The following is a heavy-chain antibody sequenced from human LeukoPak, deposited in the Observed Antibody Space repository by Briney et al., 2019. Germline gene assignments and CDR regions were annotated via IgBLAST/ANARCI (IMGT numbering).Heavy chain of an antibody. J-gene: IGHJ4*02. Sequence: GGSLRLSCAASGFTVSSNYMSWVRQAPGKGPEWVSVIYTGGSAYYADSVKGRFTISRDTSKNTLHLQMTSLRVEDTAVYYCVRDLGSYFNYWGQGTLVTVSS. D-gene: IGHD1-26*01. V-gene: IGHV3-66*01. CDR3: VRDLGSYFNY. CDR2: IYTGGSA. CDR1: GFTVSSNY.